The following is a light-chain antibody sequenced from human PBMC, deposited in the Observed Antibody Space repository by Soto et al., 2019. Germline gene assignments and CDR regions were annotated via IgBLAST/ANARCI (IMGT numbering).Light chain of an antibody. Sequence: QLVLTQSPSASASLGASVKLTCTLSSGHSSYAIAWHQQRPEKGPRYLMKLNSDGSHSKGDGIPDRFSGSSSGAERYLTISSLQSEDEADYYCQTWGTGYAVFGGGTQLTVL. V-gene: IGLV4-69*01. CDR3: QTWGTGYAV. CDR2: LNSDGSH. J-gene: IGLJ7*01. CDR1: SGHSSYA.